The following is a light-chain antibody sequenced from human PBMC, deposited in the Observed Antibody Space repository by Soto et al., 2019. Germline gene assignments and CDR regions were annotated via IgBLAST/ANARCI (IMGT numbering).Light chain of an antibody. CDR3: ISYTSSSTLGV. CDR2: DVS. J-gene: IGLJ1*01. CDR1: SSDVGGYNY. V-gene: IGLV2-14*01. Sequence: QSALTQPASVSGSPGQSITISCTGTSSDVGGYNYVSWYQQHPGKAPKLRIYDVSNRPSGVSNRFSGSKSGNTASLTISGRQAEDEADYYCISYTSSSTLGVFGTGTKLTVL.